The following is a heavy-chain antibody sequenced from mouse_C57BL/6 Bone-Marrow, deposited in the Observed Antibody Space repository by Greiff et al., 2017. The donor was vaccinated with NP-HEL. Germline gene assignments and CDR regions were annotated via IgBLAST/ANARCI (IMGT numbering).Heavy chain of an antibody. CDR2: IYPGSGST. CDR1: GYTFTSYW. Sequence: QVQLQQPGAELVKPGASVKMSCKASGYTFTSYWITWVKQRPGQGLEWIGDIYPGSGSTNYNEKFKSKATLTVDTSSSTAYMQLSSLTSEDSAVYYCEGYDYDGSGFAYWGQGTLVTVSA. V-gene: IGHV1-55*01. CDR3: EGYDYDGSGFAY. D-gene: IGHD2-4*01. J-gene: IGHJ3*01.